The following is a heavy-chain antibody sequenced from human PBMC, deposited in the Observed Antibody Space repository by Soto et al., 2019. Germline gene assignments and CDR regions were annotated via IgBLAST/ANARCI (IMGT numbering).Heavy chain of an antibody. J-gene: IGHJ4*02. CDR2: IIPIFGTA. Sequence: SVKVSCKASGGTFSSYAISWVRQAPGQGLEWMGGIIPIFGTANYAQKFQGRVTITADESTSTAYMELSSLRSEDTAVYYCARGRYYYDSSGYGTFDYWGQGTLVTVSS. CDR1: GGTFSSYA. D-gene: IGHD3-22*01. V-gene: IGHV1-69*13. CDR3: ARGRYYYDSSGYGTFDY.